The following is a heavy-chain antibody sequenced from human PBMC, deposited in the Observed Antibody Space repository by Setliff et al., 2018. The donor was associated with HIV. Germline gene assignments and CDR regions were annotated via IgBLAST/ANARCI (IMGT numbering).Heavy chain of an antibody. J-gene: IGHJ1*01. CDR3: ATIRAYYYDSSGQEYFQH. Sequence: ASVKVSCKVSGYTLTEASIHWVRQAPGKGLEWMGGFDPEGDETVYAQKFQGRVTMTEDTSTDTAYMELSSLTSEDTAMYYCATIRAYYYDSSGQEYFQHWGHGSLVTVSS. V-gene: IGHV1-24*01. CDR1: GYTLTEAS. D-gene: IGHD3-22*01. CDR2: FDPEGDET.